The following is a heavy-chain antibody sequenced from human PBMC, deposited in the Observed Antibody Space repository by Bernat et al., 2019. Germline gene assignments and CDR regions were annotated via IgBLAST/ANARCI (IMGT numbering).Heavy chain of an antibody. Sequence: QLQLQESGPGLVKPSETLSLTCTVSGGSISSSSYYWGWIRQPPGKGLEWIGRIYYSGSTYYNPSLKSRVTKSVDTSKNQFTLKLSSVTAADTAVYYCATPDENDYMDVWGKGTTVTVSS. V-gene: IGHV4-39*01. CDR3: ATPDENDYMDV. J-gene: IGHJ6*03. CDR1: GGSISSSSYY. CDR2: IYYSGST. D-gene: IGHD1-1*01.